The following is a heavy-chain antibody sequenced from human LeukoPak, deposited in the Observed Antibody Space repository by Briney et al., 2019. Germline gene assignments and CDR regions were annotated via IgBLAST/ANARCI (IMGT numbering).Heavy chain of an antibody. CDR3: ARAGSKYSPPDY. D-gene: IGHD4-11*01. J-gene: IGHJ4*02. V-gene: IGHV3-21*01. Sequence: GRSLRLSCAASGFTFSSYGMHWVRQAPGKGLEWVSSISSSSSYIYYADSEKGRFTISRDNAKNSLYLQMNSLRAEDTAVYYCARAGSKYSPPDYWGQGTLVTVSS. CDR2: ISSSSSYI. CDR1: GFTFSSYG.